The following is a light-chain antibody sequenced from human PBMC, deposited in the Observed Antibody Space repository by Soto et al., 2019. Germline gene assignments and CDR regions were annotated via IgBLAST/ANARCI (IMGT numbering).Light chain of an antibody. V-gene: IGLV3-9*01. CDR3: QVWDRSLVV. CDR1: NIGSKN. J-gene: IGLJ2*01. Sequence: SSELTQPLSVSLALGQTARITCGGNNIGSKNVHWYQQKPGQSPVVVIYKDTNRPSGIPERFSGSSSGNTATLTISRAQAGDEAEYYCQVWDRSLVVFGGGPKVTVL. CDR2: KDT.